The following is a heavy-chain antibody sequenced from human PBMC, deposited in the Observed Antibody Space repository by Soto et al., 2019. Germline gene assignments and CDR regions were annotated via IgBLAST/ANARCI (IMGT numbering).Heavy chain of an antibody. D-gene: IGHD1-26*01. V-gene: IGHV4-39*01. Sequence: QLQLQESGPGLVKASETLSLICTVSGDSISSSTYFWGWIRQPPGKGLEWIGSIDYSGTTYYNTSLRTRATIAVDTTKNQFSLMMTSLTSPDTAVYDCARHGAHSGSYYEYFQHWCQGTMVTVSS. CDR2: IDYSGTT. J-gene: IGHJ1*01. CDR1: GDSISSSTYF. CDR3: ARHGAHSGSYYEYFQH.